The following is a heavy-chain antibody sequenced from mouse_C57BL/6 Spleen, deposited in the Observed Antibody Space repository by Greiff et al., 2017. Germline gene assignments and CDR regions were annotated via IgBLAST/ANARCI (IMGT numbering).Heavy chain of an antibody. CDR2: IYPGDGAT. CDR1: GYAFSSYW. D-gene: IGHD2-5*01. V-gene: IGHV1-80*01. Sequence: QVHVKQSGAELVKPGASVKISCKASGYAFSSYWMNWVKQRPGKGLEWIGQIYPGDGATNYNGKFKGKATLTADKSSSTAYMQLSSLTSEDSAVYFCARSYYSNFLDVWGTGTTVTVSS. J-gene: IGHJ1*03. CDR3: ARSYYSNFLDV.